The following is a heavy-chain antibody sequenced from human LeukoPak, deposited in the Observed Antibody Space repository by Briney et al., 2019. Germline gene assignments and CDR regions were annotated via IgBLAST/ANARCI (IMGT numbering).Heavy chain of an antibody. CDR3: AKAAGYSTIYWFDP. CDR1: GGSIRSSH. D-gene: IGHD6-13*01. V-gene: IGHV4-59*01. J-gene: IGHJ5*02. Sequence: PSETLSLTRTVSGGSIRSSHWSWIRQPPGKGLEFIGYIYYSGTSNYNPSLKSRVTMSVDTSNNQFSLKLNSVTAADTAVYYCAKAAGYSTIYWFDPWGQGTLSPSPQ. CDR2: IYYSGTS.